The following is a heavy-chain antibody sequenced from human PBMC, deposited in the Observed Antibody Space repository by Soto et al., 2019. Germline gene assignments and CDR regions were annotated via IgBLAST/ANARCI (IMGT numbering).Heavy chain of an antibody. V-gene: IGHV3-21*01. CDR3: ARAPVFGEAQIPDQYYYYYMDV. D-gene: IGHD3-10*02. CDR1: GFTFSSYS. J-gene: IGHJ6*03. Sequence: GGYLRLPCAASGFTFSSYSMNWVRQAPGKGLEWVSSISSSSSYIYYADSVKGRFTISRDNAKNSLYLQMNSLRAEDTAVYYCARAPVFGEAQIPDQYYYYYMDVWGKGTTVTVSS. CDR2: ISSSSSYI.